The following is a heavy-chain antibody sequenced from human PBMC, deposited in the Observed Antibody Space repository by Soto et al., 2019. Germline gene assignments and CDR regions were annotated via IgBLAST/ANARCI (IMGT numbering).Heavy chain of an antibody. Sequence: PSETLSLTCAVYGGSFSGYYWSWIRQPPGKGLEWIGEINHSGSTNYNPSLKSRVTISVDTSKNQFSLKLSSVTAADTAVYYCARGAHYCISTSCYAYWGQGTLVTVSS. V-gene: IGHV4-34*01. CDR3: ARGAHYCISTSCYAY. CDR1: GGSFSGYY. CDR2: INHSGST. D-gene: IGHD2-2*01. J-gene: IGHJ4*02.